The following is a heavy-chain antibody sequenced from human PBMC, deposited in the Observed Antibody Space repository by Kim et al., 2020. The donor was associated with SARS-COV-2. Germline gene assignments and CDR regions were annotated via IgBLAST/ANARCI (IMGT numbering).Heavy chain of an antibody. CDR3: ASHLRGGIAVAGGYYFDY. CDR1: GGSISSSSYY. J-gene: IGHJ4*02. Sequence: SETLSLTCTVSGGSISSSSYYWGWIRQPPGKGLEWIGSIYYSGSTYYNPSLKSRVTISVDTSKNQFSLKLSSVTAADTAENYCASHLRGGIAVAGGYYFDYGGQGTLATVSS. CDR2: IYYSGST. V-gene: IGHV4-39*01. D-gene: IGHD6-19*01.